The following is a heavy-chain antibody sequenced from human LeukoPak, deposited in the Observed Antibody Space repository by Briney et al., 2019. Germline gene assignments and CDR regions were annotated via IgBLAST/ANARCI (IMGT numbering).Heavy chain of an antibody. J-gene: IGHJ4*02. Sequence: PGGFLRLSCAVSGLTFSNLKMNWVRQAPGKGLEWVSYISAGGRTTFYADSVTGRFTISRDNAKNSLYLQMSSLRVEDTAVYYCASWAGNTQSDSWSGPFDYWGQGSLVTVSS. CDR1: GLTFSNLK. V-gene: IGHV3-48*03. CDR3: ASWAGNTQSDSWSGPFDY. CDR2: ISAGGRTT. D-gene: IGHD3-3*01.